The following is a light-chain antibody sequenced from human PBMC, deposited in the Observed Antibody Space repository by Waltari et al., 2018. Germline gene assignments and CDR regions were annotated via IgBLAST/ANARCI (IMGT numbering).Light chain of an antibody. CDR2: YAS. V-gene: IGKV6D-21*02. CDR1: QSVGLS. Sequence: EIVLTQSPDFQSVTLKEKVTITCRASQSVGLSLHWYQQKPDQSPQLLIKYASQSMSGVPSRFSGGGSGTDFTLTINSLEAEDAAAYYCHQSTTLPYTFGQGTKLEIK. J-gene: IGKJ2*01. CDR3: HQSTTLPYT.